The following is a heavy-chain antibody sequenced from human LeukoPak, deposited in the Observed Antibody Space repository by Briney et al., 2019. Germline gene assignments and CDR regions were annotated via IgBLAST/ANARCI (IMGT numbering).Heavy chain of an antibody. Sequence: ASVKVSCKASGYTFTKYGITWVRQAPGQGLEWMGWISCYNGNTNYAQKLQGRVTVTTDTSTSTAYMELRSLRSDDTALYYCGSGIAATFELYSDYWGQGTLVTVSS. CDR1: GYTFTKYG. CDR2: ISCYNGNT. J-gene: IGHJ4*02. V-gene: IGHV1-18*01. CDR3: GSGIAATFELYSDY. D-gene: IGHD2-15*01.